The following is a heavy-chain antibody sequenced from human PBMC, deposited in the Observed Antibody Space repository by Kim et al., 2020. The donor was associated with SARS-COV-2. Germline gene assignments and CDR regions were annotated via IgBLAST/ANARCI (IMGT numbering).Heavy chain of an antibody. V-gene: IGHV7-4-1*02. Sequence: GNPSYAQGFTGRFVFSLDTSVSTAYLQISSLKAEDTAVYYCARDSYGGNFAYWGQGTLVTVSS. D-gene: IGHD4-17*01. J-gene: IGHJ4*02. CDR3: ARDSYGGNFAY. CDR2: GNP.